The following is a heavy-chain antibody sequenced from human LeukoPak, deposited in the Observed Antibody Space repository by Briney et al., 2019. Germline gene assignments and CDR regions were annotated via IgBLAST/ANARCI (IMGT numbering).Heavy chain of an antibody. V-gene: IGHV1-18*01. Sequence: ASVNVSCKASGYTFTSYGISWVRQAPGQGLEWMGWISAYNGNTNYAQKLQGRVTMTTDTSTSTAYMELRSLRSDDTAVYYCARDPYYYDSSGYPFDYWGQGTLVTVSS. J-gene: IGHJ4*02. CDR3: ARDPYYYDSSGYPFDY. CDR2: ISAYNGNT. D-gene: IGHD3-22*01. CDR1: GYTFTSYG.